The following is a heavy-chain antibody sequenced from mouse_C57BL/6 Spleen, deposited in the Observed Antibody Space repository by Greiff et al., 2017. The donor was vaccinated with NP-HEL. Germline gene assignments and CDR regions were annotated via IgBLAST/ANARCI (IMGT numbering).Heavy chain of an antibody. J-gene: IGHJ4*01. Sequence: VHVKQSGAELVRPGASVKLSCTASGFNIKDYYMHWVKQRPEQGLEWIGRIDPEDGDTEYAPKFQGKATMTADTSSNTAYLQLSSLTSEDTAVYYCTTTTVHYAMDYWGQGTSVTVSS. CDR2: IDPEDGDT. CDR3: TTTTVHYAMDY. CDR1: GFNIKDYY. V-gene: IGHV14-1*01. D-gene: IGHD1-1*01.